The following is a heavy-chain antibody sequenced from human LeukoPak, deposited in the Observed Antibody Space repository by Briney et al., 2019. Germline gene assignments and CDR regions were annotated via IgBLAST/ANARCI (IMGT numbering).Heavy chain of an antibody. CDR3: AKAGFCTSSTCYRFYYYYGMDV. CDR2: ISGSGGNT. V-gene: IGHV3-23*01. D-gene: IGHD2-2*01. CDR1: ELTFSNYA. J-gene: IGHJ6*02. Sequence: GGSLRLSCAASELTFSNYAMSWVRQAPGKRLVWVSAISGSGGNTYYADSVKGRFTISRDNSKNTLYLQMNSLRAEDTAVYYCAKAGFCTSSTCYRFYYYYGMDVWGQGTTVTVSS.